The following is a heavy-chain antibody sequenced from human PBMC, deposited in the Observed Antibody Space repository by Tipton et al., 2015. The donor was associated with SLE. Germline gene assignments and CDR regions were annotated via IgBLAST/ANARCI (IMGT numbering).Heavy chain of an antibody. V-gene: IGHV1-46*01. CDR1: GYTFTGYY. Sequence: QVQLVQSGAEVKKPGASVKVSCKASGYTFTGYYMHWVRQAPGQGLEWMGIINPSGCSTSYAQKFQGRVTMTRDTSTSTVYMELSSLRSDDTAVYYCARDGTVTTWGDYWGQGTLVTVSS. CDR3: ARDGTVTTWGDY. CDR2: INPSGCST. J-gene: IGHJ4*02. D-gene: IGHD4-17*01.